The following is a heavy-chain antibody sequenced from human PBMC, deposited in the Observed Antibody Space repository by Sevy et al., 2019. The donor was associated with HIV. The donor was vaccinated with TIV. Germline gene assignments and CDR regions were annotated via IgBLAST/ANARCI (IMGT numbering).Heavy chain of an antibody. CDR1: GGSISSYY. Sequence: SETLSLTCTVSGGSISSYYWSWIRQPPGKGLEWIGYIYYSGSTNYNPSLKSRVTISVDTSKNQFSLKLSSVTAADTAVYYCARAHPSNIVVVPAAQGAFDIWVQGTMVTVSS. J-gene: IGHJ3*02. V-gene: IGHV4-59*01. CDR2: IYYSGST. CDR3: ARAHPSNIVVVPAAQGAFDI. D-gene: IGHD2-2*01.